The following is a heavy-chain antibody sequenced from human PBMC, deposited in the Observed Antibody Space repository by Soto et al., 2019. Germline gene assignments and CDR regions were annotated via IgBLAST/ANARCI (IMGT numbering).Heavy chain of an antibody. CDR3: SRVITYCGMDV. CDR2: MNPNSGNT. CDR1: GYTFTRYD. Sequence: QVQLVQSGAEVKKPGASVKVSCKASGYTFTRYDSHWVRQATGQGLEWMGWMNPNSGNTAYAQKVQARVTMTRNTSILTAYMELSSLSSEDTAVYSCSRVITYCGMDVWGQGSTVTVTS. J-gene: IGHJ6*02. D-gene: IGHD3-22*01. V-gene: IGHV1-8*01.